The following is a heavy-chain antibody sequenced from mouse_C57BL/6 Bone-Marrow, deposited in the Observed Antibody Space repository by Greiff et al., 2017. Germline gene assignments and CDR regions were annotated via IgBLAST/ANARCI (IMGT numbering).Heavy chain of an antibody. Sequence: VQLQQSGAELVMPGASVKLSCKASGYTFTSYWMHWVKQRPGQGLEWIGEIDPSDSYTNYNQKFKGKSTLTVDKSSSTAYMQLSSRTSEDSAVYYCARDYYGSSFCFAYWGQGTLVTVSA. CDR1: GYTFTSYW. CDR3: ARDYYGSSFCFAY. J-gene: IGHJ3*01. CDR2: IDPSDSYT. V-gene: IGHV1-69*01. D-gene: IGHD1-1*01.